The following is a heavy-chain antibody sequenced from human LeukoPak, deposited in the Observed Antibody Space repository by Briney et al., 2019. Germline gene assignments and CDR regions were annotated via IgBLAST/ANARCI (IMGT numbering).Heavy chain of an antibody. CDR2: IIPILGTP. CDR1: GGTFSTYA. Sequence: ASVKVSCKASGGTFSTYAISWVRQAPGQGLEWMGGIIPILGTPNYAQKFQGRVTITADESTSTAYMELSSLRSGDTAMYYCATLPMGDSPGYWGQGTLVTVSS. D-gene: IGHD2-21*02. V-gene: IGHV1-69*01. J-gene: IGHJ4*02. CDR3: ATLPMGDSPGY.